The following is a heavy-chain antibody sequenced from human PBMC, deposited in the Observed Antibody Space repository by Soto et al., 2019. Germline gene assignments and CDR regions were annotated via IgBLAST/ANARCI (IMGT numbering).Heavy chain of an antibody. D-gene: IGHD6-6*01. CDR2: IIPIFGTA. CDR1: GGTFSSYA. J-gene: IGHJ6*02. CDR3: ARARSARPNYYYGMDV. Sequence: QVQLVQSGAEVKKPGSSVKVSCKASGGTFSSYAISWVRQAPGQGLEWMGGIIPIFGTANYAQKFQGRVTITADESMSTAYMELSSLRSEDTAVYYCARARSARPNYYYGMDVWGQGTTVTVSS. V-gene: IGHV1-69*12.